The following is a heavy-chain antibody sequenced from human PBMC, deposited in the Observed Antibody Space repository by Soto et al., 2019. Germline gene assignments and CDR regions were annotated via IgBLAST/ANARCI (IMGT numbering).Heavy chain of an antibody. J-gene: IGHJ6*02. CDR3: ARKVGVESSGSYPTYYYYYGMDV. Sequence: PSETLSLTCAVYGGSFSGYYWSWIRQPPGKGLEWIGEINHSGSTNYNPSLKSRVTISVDTSKNQFSLKLSSVTAADTAVYYCARKVGVESSGSYPTYYYYYGMDVWGQGTTVTVSS. V-gene: IGHV4-34*01. D-gene: IGHD3-10*01. CDR2: INHSGST. CDR1: GGSFSGYY.